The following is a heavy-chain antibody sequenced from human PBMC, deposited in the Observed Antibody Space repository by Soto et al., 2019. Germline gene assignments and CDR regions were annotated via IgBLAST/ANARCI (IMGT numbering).Heavy chain of an antibody. J-gene: IGHJ6*02. CDR3: AKEWQQLGMGYYYYGMDV. CDR1: GFTFSSYA. Sequence: HPGGSLRLSCAASGFTFSSYALHWVRQAPGKGLEWVAIMSYDGTTNSYADSVKGRFTISRDDSKKTVYLQMNSLRPEDTAVYYCAKEWQQLGMGYYYYGMDVWGQGTTVTVSS. V-gene: IGHV3-30-3*01. D-gene: IGHD6-13*01. CDR2: MSYDGTTN.